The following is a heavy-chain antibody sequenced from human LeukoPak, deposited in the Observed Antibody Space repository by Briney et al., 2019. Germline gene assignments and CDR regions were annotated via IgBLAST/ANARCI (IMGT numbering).Heavy chain of an antibody. D-gene: IGHD2-15*01. CDR3: ARARYCSGGSCPHGMDV. CDR1: AFTFSSYS. V-gene: IGHV3-21*01. CDR2: ISSSSSYI. Sequence: PGGSLRLSCAASAFTFSSYSMNWVRQAPGKGLEWVSSISSSSSYIYYADSVKGRFTISRDNAKNSLYLQMNSLRAEDTAVYYCARARYCSGGSCPHGMDVWGQGTTVTVSS. J-gene: IGHJ6*02.